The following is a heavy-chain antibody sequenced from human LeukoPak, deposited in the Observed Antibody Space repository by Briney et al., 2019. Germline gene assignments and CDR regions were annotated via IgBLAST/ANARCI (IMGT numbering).Heavy chain of an antibody. D-gene: IGHD6-19*01. V-gene: IGHV1-8*01. CDR3: ARGQGTGYSSGWNYYYMDV. Sequence: ASVKVSCKASGYTFTSYDINWVRQATGQGLEWMGWMNPNSGNTGYAQKFQGRVTMTRNTSISTAYMELSSLRSEDTAVYYCARGQGTGYSSGWNYYYMDVWGKGTTVTVSS. CDR1: GYTFTSYD. CDR2: MNPNSGNT. J-gene: IGHJ6*03.